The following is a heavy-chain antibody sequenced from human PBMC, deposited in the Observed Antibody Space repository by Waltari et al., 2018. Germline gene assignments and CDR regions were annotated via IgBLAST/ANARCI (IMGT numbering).Heavy chain of an antibody. V-gene: IGHV3-7*04. CDR2: INQDGSNI. CDR1: GFTLSNYW. Sequence: DVQVVESGGGLVQPGGSLRLSCAASGFTLSNYWMAWVRQAPGKGLEWLANINQDGSNIYYADSVRGRFTISKDNAKNTVYLEMSGLRVEDMAVYYCARAWAAAGSYWGQGTLVTVS. J-gene: IGHJ4*02. CDR3: ARAWAAAGSY. D-gene: IGHD6-13*01.